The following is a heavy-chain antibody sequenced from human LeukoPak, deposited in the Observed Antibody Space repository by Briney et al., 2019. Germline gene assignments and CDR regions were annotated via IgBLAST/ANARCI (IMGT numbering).Heavy chain of an antibody. J-gene: IGHJ4*02. CDR3: ARDSYDILTGFQ. CDR1: GYTFTGYY. V-gene: IGHV1-2*02. D-gene: IGHD3-9*01. CDR2: INPNSGGT. Sequence: ASVKVSCKASGYTFTGYYMHWVRQAPGQGLEWMGWINPNSGGTKYAEKFQGRVTMTRDTSISTAYKELSRLRSDDTAVFYCARDSYDILTGFQWGQGTQVTVSS.